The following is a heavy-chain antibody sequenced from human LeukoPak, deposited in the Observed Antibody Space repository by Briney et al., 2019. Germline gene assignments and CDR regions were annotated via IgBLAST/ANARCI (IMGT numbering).Heavy chain of an antibody. CDR2: ISGSGDT. CDR3: AKDKELSLGDDRHY. D-gene: IGHD3-16*02. V-gene: IGHV3-23*01. CDR1: GSTFSSYV. Sequence: GGSLRLSCAASGSTFSSYVMTWVRQAPGKGLEWVSGISGSGDTYYADSVKGRFTISRDNSKNMVYLQMNSLRAEDTAVYYCAKDKELSLGDDRHYWGQGTLVTVSS. J-gene: IGHJ4*02.